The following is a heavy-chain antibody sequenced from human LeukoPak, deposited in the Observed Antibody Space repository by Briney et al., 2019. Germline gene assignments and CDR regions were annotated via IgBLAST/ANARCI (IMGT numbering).Heavy chain of an antibody. CDR3: ATAPRVVGYYYGMDV. D-gene: IGHD3-3*01. V-gene: IGHV1-24*01. CDR1: GYTLTELS. Sequence: GASVKVSCKVSGYTLTELSMHWVRQAPGKGLEWMGGLDPEDGETIYAQKFQGRVTMTEDTSTDTAYMELSSLRSEDTAVYYCATAPRVVGYYYGMDVWGQGTTVTVSS. CDR2: LDPEDGET. J-gene: IGHJ6*02.